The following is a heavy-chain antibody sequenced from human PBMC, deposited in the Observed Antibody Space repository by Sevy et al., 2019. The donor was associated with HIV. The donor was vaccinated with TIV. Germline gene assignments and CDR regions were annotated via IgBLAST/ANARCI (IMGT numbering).Heavy chain of an antibody. CDR3: ARDQQQLPGYYYYGMDV. Sequence: GGSLRLSCAASGFTFGSYTLHWVRQAPGKGLEWVALISQTYDGSKKYYIDSVQGRFTISRDNSKNTLYLQMDSLRPEDTAVYYCARDQQQLPGYYYYGMDVWGQGTTVTVSS. D-gene: IGHD6-13*01. CDR1: GFTFGSYT. J-gene: IGHJ6*02. V-gene: IGHV3-30-3*01. CDR2: ISQTYDGSKK.